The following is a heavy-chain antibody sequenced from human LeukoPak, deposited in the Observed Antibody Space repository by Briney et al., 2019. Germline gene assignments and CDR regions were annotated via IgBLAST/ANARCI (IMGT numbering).Heavy chain of an antibody. Sequence: GASVKVSCKASGGTFSSYAISWVRQAPGQGLEWVGGIIPIFGTANYAQKFQGRVTITADESTSTAYMELSSLRSEDTAVYYCASRRRRDYYDSSGYYFDYWGQGTLVTVSS. CDR1: GGTFSSYA. CDR3: ASRRRRDYYDSSGYYFDY. D-gene: IGHD3-22*01. CDR2: IIPIFGTA. V-gene: IGHV1-69*13. J-gene: IGHJ4*02.